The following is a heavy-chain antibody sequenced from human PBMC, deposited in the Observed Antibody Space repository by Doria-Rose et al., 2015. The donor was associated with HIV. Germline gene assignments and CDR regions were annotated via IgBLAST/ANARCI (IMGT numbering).Heavy chain of an antibody. Sequence: EVQVVESGGGLVQPGGSLRLSCTVSGLTFSRFWMSWVRQAPGKGLEWVANIKEDGSEKKCVDSVKGRFTISRDNAKNSVYLQMNSLRAEDTAVYYCTGETYYFDYWGQGSRGIGSS. V-gene: IGHV3-7*05. CDR2: IKEDGSEK. J-gene: IGHJ4*02. D-gene: IGHD3-16*01. CDR1: GLTFSRFW. CDR3: TGETYYFDY.